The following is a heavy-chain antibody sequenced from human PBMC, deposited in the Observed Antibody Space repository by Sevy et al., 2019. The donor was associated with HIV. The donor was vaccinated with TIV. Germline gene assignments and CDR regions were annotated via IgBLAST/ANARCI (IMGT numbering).Heavy chain of an antibody. V-gene: IGHV3-23*01. CDR1: GFTFSSYA. CDR3: AKGTLVVPAVIYYYYGMDV. J-gene: IGHJ6*02. CDR2: ISHSGGST. Sequence: GGSLRLSCAASGFTFSSYAMNWVRQAPGKGLEWVSAISHSGGSTYYADSVKGRLTISRDNSKNTLYLQMNSLRAEDTAVYYCAKGTLVVPAVIYYYYGMDVWGQGTTVTVSS. D-gene: IGHD2-2*02.